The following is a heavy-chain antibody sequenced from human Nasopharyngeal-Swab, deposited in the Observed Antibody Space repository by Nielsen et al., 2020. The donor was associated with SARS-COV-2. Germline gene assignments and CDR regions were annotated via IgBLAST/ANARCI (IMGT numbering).Heavy chain of an antibody. D-gene: IGHD5-24*01. CDR3: AIPPGGYNSGFDI. J-gene: IGHJ3*02. Sequence: SETLSLTCTVSGGSITSYYWSWIRQPPGKGLEWIGYIYYTGSTNYNPSLKSRVTISVDTSKNQFSLKLSSVTAADTAVYYCAIPPGGYNSGFDIWGQGTMVTVSS. V-gene: IGHV4-59*01. CDR1: GGSITSYY. CDR2: IYYTGST.